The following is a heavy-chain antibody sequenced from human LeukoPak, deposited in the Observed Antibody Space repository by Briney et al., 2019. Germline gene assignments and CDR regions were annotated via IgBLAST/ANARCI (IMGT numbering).Heavy chain of an antibody. CDR1: GFIFSNYA. V-gene: IGHV3-30*02. CDR3: ATETPDTSGSKLDY. CDR2: IRYDGSRK. D-gene: IGHD3-22*01. J-gene: IGHJ4*02. Sequence: GWSLRLSCAASGFIFSNYAMHWVRQAAGKGLEWVAYIRYDGSRKYYADSVNGLFTISRDNSKNTLYLQVHSLRGEDTAVYYCATETPDTSGSKLDYWGQGTLVTVSS.